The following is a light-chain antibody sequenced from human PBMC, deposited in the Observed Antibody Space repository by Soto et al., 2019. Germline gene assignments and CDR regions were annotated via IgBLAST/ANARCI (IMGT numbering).Light chain of an antibody. CDR3: QQYNNWHPLT. CDR2: DAS. Sequence: EIVMAQSPGTLSVSPGERATLSRRASQSVSINLAWYQQKPGQAPRLLIYDASTRATGIPARFSGSGSGKEFTLTISSLQSKDFAVYYCQQYNNWHPLTFGGGTKVDIK. CDR1: QSVSIN. J-gene: IGKJ4*01. V-gene: IGKV3D-15*01.